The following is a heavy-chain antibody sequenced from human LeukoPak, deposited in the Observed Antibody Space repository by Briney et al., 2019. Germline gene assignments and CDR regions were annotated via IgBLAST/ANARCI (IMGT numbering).Heavy chain of an antibody. CDR1: GFTFSSYS. J-gene: IGHJ4*02. V-gene: IGHV3-21*01. CDR2: ISSSSSYI. Sequence: GGSLRLSCAASGFTFSSYSMNWVRQAPGKGLEWVSSISSSSSYIYYADSVKGRFTISRENAKNSLYLQMNSLRAEDTAVYYCARGLGTATLGGYWGQGTLVTVSS. CDR3: ARGLGTATLGGY. D-gene: IGHD1-7*01.